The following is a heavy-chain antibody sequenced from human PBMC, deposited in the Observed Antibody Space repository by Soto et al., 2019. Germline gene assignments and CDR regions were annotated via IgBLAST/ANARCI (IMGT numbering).Heavy chain of an antibody. Sequence: GGSLRLSCAASGFTFSSYGMHWVRQAPGKGLEWVAVIWYDGSNKYYADSVKGRFTISRDNSKNTLYLQMNSLRAEDTAVYYCAIDWAVARTSWIDPRGTGPLVTLSS. V-gene: IGHV3-33*01. D-gene: IGHD6-19*01. CDR2: IWYDGSNK. J-gene: IGHJ5*02. CDR1: GFTFSSYG. CDR3: AIDWAVARTSWIDP.